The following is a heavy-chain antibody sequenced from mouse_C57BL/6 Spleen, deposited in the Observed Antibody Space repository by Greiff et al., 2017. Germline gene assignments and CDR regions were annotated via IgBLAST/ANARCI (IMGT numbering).Heavy chain of an antibody. CDR2: INPSTGGT. D-gene: IGHD1-1*01. CDR1: GYSFTGYY. Sequence: EVQLQQSGPELVKPGASVKISCKASGYSFTGYYMNWVKQSPEKSLEWIGEINPSTGGTTYNQKFKAKATLTVDKSSSTAYMQLKSLTSEDSAVYYCARKLRYPYREGFDDWGQGTTLTVSS. J-gene: IGHJ2*01. CDR3: ARKLRYPYREGFDD. V-gene: IGHV1-42*01.